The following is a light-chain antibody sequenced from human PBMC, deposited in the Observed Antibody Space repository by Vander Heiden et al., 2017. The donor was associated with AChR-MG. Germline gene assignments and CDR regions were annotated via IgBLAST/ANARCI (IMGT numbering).Light chain of an antibody. CDR2: GNN. CDR1: SSNIGAGYD. CDR3: QSYDSRLSGSV. Sequence: QSVLTQPPSVSGAPGQRVTISCTGSSSNIGAGYDVHWYQHLPGTAPKLLIYGNNNRPSGVPDRFSGSKSGTSASLAITGLQAEDEADYYCQSYDSRLSGSVCGGGTKLTVL. J-gene: IGLJ2*01. V-gene: IGLV1-40*01.